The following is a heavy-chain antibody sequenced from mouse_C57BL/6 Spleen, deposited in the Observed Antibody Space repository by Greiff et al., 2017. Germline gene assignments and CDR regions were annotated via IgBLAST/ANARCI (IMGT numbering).Heavy chain of an antibody. CDR1: GYTFTSYN. CDR2: IYPRDGST. Sequence: VKLQESGPELVKPGASVQLSCKASGYTFTSYNINWVKQRPGQGLEWIGWIYPRDGSTKYNEKFKGQTTLTVDTSSSTAYMALHSLTSEDSAVYCGARGGWDDAIDYWGQGTSVTVSS. D-gene: IGHD4-1*01. J-gene: IGHJ4*01. V-gene: IGHV1-85*01. CDR3: ARGGWDDAIDY.